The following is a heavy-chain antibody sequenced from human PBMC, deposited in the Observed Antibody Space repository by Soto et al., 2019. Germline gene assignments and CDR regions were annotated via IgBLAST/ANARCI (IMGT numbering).Heavy chain of an antibody. J-gene: IGHJ3*02. CDR2: ISGSGGST. D-gene: IGHD3-16*01. CDR3: AKDESRDYVWELAFDI. Sequence: GGSLRLSCAASGFTFSSYAMSWVRQAPGKGLEWVSAISGSGGSTYYADSVKGRFTISRDNSKNTLYLQMNSLRAEDTAVYYCAKDESRDYVWELAFDIWGQGTMVTVSS. V-gene: IGHV3-23*01. CDR1: GFTFSSYA.